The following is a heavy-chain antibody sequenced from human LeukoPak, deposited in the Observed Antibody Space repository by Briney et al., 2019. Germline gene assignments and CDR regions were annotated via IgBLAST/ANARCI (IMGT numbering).Heavy chain of an antibody. Sequence: PGGSLRLSCAASGFTFSNYWMSWVRQAPGKGLEWVANIKEDGSEKYYVDSVKSRFTISRDNARNSLYLQMNSLRAEDTAVYYCASGRQLGYWGRGTLVTVSS. V-gene: IGHV3-7*01. CDR2: IKEDGSEK. CDR3: ASGRQLGY. J-gene: IGHJ4*02. CDR1: GFTFSNYW. D-gene: IGHD6-13*01.